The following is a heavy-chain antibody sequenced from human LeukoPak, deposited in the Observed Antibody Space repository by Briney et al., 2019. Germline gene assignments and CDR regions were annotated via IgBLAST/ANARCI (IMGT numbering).Heavy chain of an antibody. V-gene: IGHV1-2*02. CDR2: INPNSGGT. Sequence: ASVKVSCKASGYTFTSYYMHWVRQAPGQGLEWMGIINPNSGGTNYAQKFQGRVTMTRDTSISTAYMELSRLRSDDTAVYYCARGSELLWFGELFFGYYYYYMDVWGKGTTVTISS. CDR3: ARGSELLWFGELFFGYYYYYMDV. CDR1: GYTFTSYY. J-gene: IGHJ6*03. D-gene: IGHD3-10*01.